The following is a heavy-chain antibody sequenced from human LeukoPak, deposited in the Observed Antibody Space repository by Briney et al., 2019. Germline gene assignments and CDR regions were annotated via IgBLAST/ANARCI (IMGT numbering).Heavy chain of an antibody. CDR2: ISGSGGST. Sequence: GGSLRLSCAASGFTFSSYAMSWVPQAPGKGLEWVSDISGSGGSTYYADSVKGRFTISRDNSENTLYLKMNSLRAEDTAVYYCAKSDFVTGERDYWGQGTLVTVSS. CDR1: GFTFSSYA. CDR3: AKSDFVTGERDY. J-gene: IGHJ4*02. D-gene: IGHD7-27*01. V-gene: IGHV3-23*01.